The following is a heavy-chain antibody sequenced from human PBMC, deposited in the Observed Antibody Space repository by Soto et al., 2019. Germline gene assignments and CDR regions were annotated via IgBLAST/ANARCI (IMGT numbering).Heavy chain of an antibody. CDR2: ISGSGGST. D-gene: IGHD1-26*01. Sequence: GGSLRLSCAASGFTFSSYAISWVRQAPWKGLEWVSAISGSGGSTYYADSVKGRFTISRDNSKNTLYLQMNSLRAEDTAVYYCANAQGGSYKYWGQGTLVTVSS. CDR3: ANAQGGSYKY. CDR1: GFTFSSYA. V-gene: IGHV3-23*01. J-gene: IGHJ4*02.